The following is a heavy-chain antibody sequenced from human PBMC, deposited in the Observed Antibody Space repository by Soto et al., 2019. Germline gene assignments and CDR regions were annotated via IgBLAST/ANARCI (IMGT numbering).Heavy chain of an antibody. Sequence: SETLSLTCAVSGGSISSGGYSWSWIRQPPGKGLEWIGYIYHSGSTYYNPSLKSRVTISVDTSKNQFSLKLSSVTAADTAVYYCARGRYQLLNGSHYYYYGMDVWGQGTPVTVSS. D-gene: IGHD2-2*01. CDR1: GGSISSGGYS. CDR2: IYHSGST. CDR3: ARGRYQLLNGSHYYYYGMDV. J-gene: IGHJ6*02. V-gene: IGHV4-30-2*05.